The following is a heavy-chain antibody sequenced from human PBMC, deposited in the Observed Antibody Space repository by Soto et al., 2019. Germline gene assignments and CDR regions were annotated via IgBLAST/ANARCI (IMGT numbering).Heavy chain of an antibody. D-gene: IGHD3-10*01. J-gene: IGHJ4*02. CDR2: INPSGGST. CDR3: ARDNREEGSGSYYQIGGFDY. V-gene: IGHV1-46*01. Sequence: ASVKVSCKASGYTFTSYYMHWVRQAPGQGLEWMGIINPSGGSTSYAQKFQGRVTMTRDTSTSTVYMELSSLRSEDTAVYYCARDNREEGSGSYYQIGGFDYWGQGTLVTVSS. CDR1: GYTFTSYY.